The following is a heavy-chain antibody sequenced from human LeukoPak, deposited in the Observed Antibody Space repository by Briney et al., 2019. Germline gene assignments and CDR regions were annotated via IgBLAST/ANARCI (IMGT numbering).Heavy chain of an antibody. D-gene: IGHD6-13*01. Sequence: PGGSLRLSCAASGFTFSSYEMNWVRQAPGKGLEWVSYISSSGSTIYYADSVKGRFTISRDNAKNSLYLQMNSLRAEDTAVYYCARGSWEAAAGIWFDPWGQGTLDTVSS. V-gene: IGHV3-48*03. CDR2: ISSSGSTI. J-gene: IGHJ5*02. CDR3: ARGSWEAAAGIWFDP. CDR1: GFTFSSYE.